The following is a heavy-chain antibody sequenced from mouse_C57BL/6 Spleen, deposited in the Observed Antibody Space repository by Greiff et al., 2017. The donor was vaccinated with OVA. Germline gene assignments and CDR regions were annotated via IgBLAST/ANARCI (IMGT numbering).Heavy chain of an antibody. D-gene: IGHD2-12*01. CDR1: GYAFSSYW. CDR3: ARLLLRDYAMDY. Sequence: QVQLQQSGAELVKPGASVKISCKASGYAFSSYWMNWVKQRPGKGLEWIGQIYPGDGDTNYNGKFKGKATLTADKSSSTAYMQLSILTSEDSAVYFCARLLLRDYAMDYWGQGTSVTVSA. CDR2: IYPGDGDT. V-gene: IGHV1-80*01. J-gene: IGHJ4*01.